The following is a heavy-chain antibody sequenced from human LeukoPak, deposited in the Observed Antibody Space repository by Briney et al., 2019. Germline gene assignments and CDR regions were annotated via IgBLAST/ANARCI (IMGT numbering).Heavy chain of an antibody. D-gene: IGHD3-3*01. J-gene: IGHJ5*02. V-gene: IGHV1-8*03. CDR2: MNPNSGNT. CDR3: ARGNDDFWSGYYTGAWFDP. Sequence: ASVKVSCKASGYTFTSYDINWVRHATGQGLEWMGWMNPNSGNTGYAQKFQGRVTITRNTSISTAYMELSSLRSEDTAVYYCARGNDDFWSGYYTGAWFDPWGQGTLVTVSS. CDR1: GYTFTSYD.